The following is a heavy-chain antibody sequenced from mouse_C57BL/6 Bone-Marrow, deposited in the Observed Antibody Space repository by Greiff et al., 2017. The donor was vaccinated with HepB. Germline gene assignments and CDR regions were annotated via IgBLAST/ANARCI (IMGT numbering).Heavy chain of an antibody. CDR1: GYTFTSYW. V-gene: IGHV1-55*01. CDR3: ARSHHYYAMDY. CDR2: IYPGSGST. J-gene: IGHJ4*01. Sequence: QVQLQQPGAEPVKPGASVKMSCKASGYTFTSYWITWVKQRPGQGLEWIGDIYPGSGSTNYNEKFKSKATLTVDTSSSTAYMQLSSLTSEDSAVYYCARSHHYYAMDYWGQGTSVTVSS.